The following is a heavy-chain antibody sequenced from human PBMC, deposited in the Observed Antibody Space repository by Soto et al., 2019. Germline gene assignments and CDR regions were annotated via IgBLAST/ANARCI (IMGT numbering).Heavy chain of an antibody. Sequence: QVQLQESGPGLVKPSETLSLTCIVSGGSINNYYWSWIRQPPGKGLEWIGYISYSGGANYNPSLNSRVTISLDTSKNQFSLMLSSVTAADTAFYYCARGERLGLDYWGQGTLVTVSS. CDR1: GGSINNYY. CDR3: ARGERLGLDY. CDR2: ISYSGGA. D-gene: IGHD3-9*01. J-gene: IGHJ4*02. V-gene: IGHV4-59*01.